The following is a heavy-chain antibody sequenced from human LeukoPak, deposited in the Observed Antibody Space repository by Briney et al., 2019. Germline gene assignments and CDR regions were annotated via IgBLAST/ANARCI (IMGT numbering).Heavy chain of an antibody. CDR2: IYYSGST. Sequence: SQTLSLTCTVSGGSISSGDYYWSWIRQPPGKGLEWIGYIYYSGSTYYNPSLKSRVTISVDTSKNQFSLKLSSVAAADAAVYYCARAENGDYSVYWGQGTLVTVSS. CDR1: GGSISSGDYY. CDR3: ARAENGDYSVY. V-gene: IGHV4-30-4*08. D-gene: IGHD4-17*01. J-gene: IGHJ4*02.